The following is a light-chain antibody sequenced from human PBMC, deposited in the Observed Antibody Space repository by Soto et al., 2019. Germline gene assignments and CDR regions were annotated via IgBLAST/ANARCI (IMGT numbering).Light chain of an antibody. CDR1: SSDVGAYKY. J-gene: IGLJ3*02. Sequence: QSALTQPPSASGSPGQSVTISCTATSSDVGAYKYVSWYQHYPGKAPKLMIYEVTKRPSGVPDRFSGSKSGNTASLTVSGLQAEDEADYYCTSYVGSDILVFGGGTKVTVL. V-gene: IGLV2-8*01. CDR2: EVT. CDR3: TSYVGSDILV.